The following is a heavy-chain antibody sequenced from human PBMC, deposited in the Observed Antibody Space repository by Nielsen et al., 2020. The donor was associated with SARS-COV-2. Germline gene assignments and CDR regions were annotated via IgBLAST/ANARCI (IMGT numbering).Heavy chain of an antibody. CDR3: ATTYDSSGYDGFWFDP. Sequence: SETLSLTCTVSGGSISSGSYYWSWIRQPAGKGLEWIGRIYTSGSTNYNPSLKSRVTISVDRSKNQFSLKLSSVTAADTAVYYCATTYDSSGYDGFWFDPWGQGTLVTVSS. D-gene: IGHD3-22*01. V-gene: IGHV4-61*02. CDR1: GGSISSGSYY. J-gene: IGHJ5*02. CDR2: IYTSGST.